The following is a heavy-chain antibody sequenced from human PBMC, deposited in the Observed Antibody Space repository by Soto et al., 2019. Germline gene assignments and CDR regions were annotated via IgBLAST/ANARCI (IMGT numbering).Heavy chain of an antibody. CDR3: ARAPHIVVGVFDI. J-gene: IGHJ3*02. CDR2: IYYSGST. Sequence: SETLSLTCTVSGGSISSYYWSWIRQPPGKGLEWIGYIYYSGSTNYNPSLKSRVTISVDTSKNQFSLKLSSVTAADTAVYYFARAPHIVVGVFDIWGQGTLVT. D-gene: IGHD2-15*01. V-gene: IGHV4-59*01. CDR1: GGSISSYY.